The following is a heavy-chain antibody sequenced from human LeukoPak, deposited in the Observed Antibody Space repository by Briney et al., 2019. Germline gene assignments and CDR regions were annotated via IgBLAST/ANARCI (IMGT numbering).Heavy chain of an antibody. CDR1: GFTFSSFA. CDR2: ISASGGNT. CDR3: AKEGDISSSWYLSNYFDY. D-gene: IGHD6-13*01. J-gene: IGHJ4*02. Sequence: PGGSLRLSCAASGFTFSSFAMNWARQAPGKGLEWVSGISASGGNTYYTDSLKGRFTISRDNSKNTLYLQMDSLRAEDTAVYYCAKEGDISSSWYLSNYFDYWGQGTLVTVSS. V-gene: IGHV3-23*01.